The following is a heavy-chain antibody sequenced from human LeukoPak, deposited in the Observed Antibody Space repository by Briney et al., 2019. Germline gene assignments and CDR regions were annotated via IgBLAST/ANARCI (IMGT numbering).Heavy chain of an antibody. CDR1: GFTFSNAW. CDR3: VRGTRAFDV. V-gene: IGHV3-48*04. J-gene: IGHJ3*01. Sequence: GGSLRLSCAASGFTFSNAWMNWVRQAPGKGLEWVSYISSRSRTIYYADSVKGRFTISRDNAQKSLYLQINSLRGDDTALYYCVRGTRAFDVWGQGTMVTVSS. CDR2: ISSRSRTI.